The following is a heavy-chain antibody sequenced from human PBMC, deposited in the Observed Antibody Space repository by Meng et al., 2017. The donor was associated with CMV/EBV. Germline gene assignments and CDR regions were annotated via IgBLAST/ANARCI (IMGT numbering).Heavy chain of an antibody. CDR3: ARGVVVPAAISVRVISMLGYYYYGMDV. CDR1: GFTFSSYA. Sequence: GESLKISCAASGFTFSSYAMHWVRQAPGKGLEWVAVISYDGSNKYYADSVKGRFTISRDNSKNTLYLQMNSLRAEDTAVYYCARGVVVPAAISVRVISMLGYYYYGMDVWGQGTTVTVSS. J-gene: IGHJ6*02. V-gene: IGHV3-30*04. CDR2: ISYDGSNK. D-gene: IGHD2-2*01.